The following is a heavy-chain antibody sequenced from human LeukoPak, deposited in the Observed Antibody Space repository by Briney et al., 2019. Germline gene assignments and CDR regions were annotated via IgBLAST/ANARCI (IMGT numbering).Heavy chain of an antibody. CDR2: IYTSGST. V-gene: IGHV4-4*07. D-gene: IGHD1-14*01. CDR3: ARQPPQYYGMDV. J-gene: IGHJ6*02. Sequence: SETLSLTCCVSGGSFSNYYWSWIRQPAGKGLEWIGRIYTSGSTNYNPSLKSRVTMSVDTSNNQFPLKLTSVTAADMAVYYCARQPPQYYGMDVWGQGTTVTVSS. CDR1: GGSFSNYY.